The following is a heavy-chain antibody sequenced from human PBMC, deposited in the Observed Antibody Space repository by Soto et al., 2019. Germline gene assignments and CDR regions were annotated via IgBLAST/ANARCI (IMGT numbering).Heavy chain of an antibody. V-gene: IGHV1-8*01. Sequence: ASVKVSCKASGYTFTSYDINWVRQATGQGLEWMGWMNPNSGNTGYAQKFQGRVTMTRNTSISTAYMELSSLRSEDTAVYYCARGRRARYCSSTSCYYYYYMDVWGQGTTVTISS. J-gene: IGHJ6*03. D-gene: IGHD2-2*01. CDR1: GYTFTSYD. CDR2: MNPNSGNT. CDR3: ARGRRARYCSSTSCYYYYYMDV.